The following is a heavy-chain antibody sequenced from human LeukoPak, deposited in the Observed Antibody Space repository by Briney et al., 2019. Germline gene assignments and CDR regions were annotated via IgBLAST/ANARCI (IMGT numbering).Heavy chain of an antibody. CDR2: IYYSGST. V-gene: IGHV4-59*01. CDR3: ARVAHDSSGPSFDY. J-gene: IGHJ4*02. CDR1: GGSISSYY. D-gene: IGHD3-22*01. Sequence: SETLSLTCTVSGGSISSYYWSWIQQPPGKGLEWIGYIYYSGSTNYNPSLKSRVTISVDTSKNQFSLKLSSVTAADTAVYYCARVAHDSSGPSFDYWGQGTLVTVSS.